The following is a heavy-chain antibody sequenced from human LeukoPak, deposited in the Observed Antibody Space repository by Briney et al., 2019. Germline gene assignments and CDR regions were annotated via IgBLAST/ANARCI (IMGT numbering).Heavy chain of an antibody. CDR3: ANSQFSGLDAFDI. D-gene: IGHD2-21*01. J-gene: IGHJ3*02. Sequence: PSETLSLTCTVSGGSISSSGYYWGWIRQPPGKGLEWIGSIYYSGITYYNPSLKSRVTISVDTSKNQFSLKLSSVTAAAAAVYYWANSQFSGLDAFDIWGQGTMVTVSS. CDR1: GGSISSSGYY. V-gene: IGHV4-39*01. CDR2: IYYSGIT.